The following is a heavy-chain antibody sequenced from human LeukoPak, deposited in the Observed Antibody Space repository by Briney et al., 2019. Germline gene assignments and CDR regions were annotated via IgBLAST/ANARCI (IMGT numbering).Heavy chain of an antibody. CDR3: ARAYDFWAGYPSQVFDS. J-gene: IGHJ4*02. CDR1: GGSISSSSYY. D-gene: IGHD3-3*01. CDR2: IYYSGST. V-gene: IGHV4-39*07. Sequence: SETLSLTCTVSGGSISSSSYYWGWIRQPPGKGLEWIGSIYYSGSTSYRPSLRSRTLMSVDTSKNQFSLSLSSVTAADTAVYFCARAYDFWAGYPSQVFDSWGQGTLATVSS.